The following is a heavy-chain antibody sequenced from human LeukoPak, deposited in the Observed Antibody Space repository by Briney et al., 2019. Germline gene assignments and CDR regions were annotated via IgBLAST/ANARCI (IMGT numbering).Heavy chain of an antibody. CDR2: ISGSGVST. V-gene: IGHV3-23*01. CDR3: AKDHGSLGSGLN. D-gene: IGHD3-10*01. CDR1: GFTFSSYG. J-gene: IGHJ4*02. Sequence: GGTLRLSCAASGFTFSSYGMSWVRQAPGQGLEWVSVISGSGVSTYYADSVKGRSTISRDNSKNTLYLQMNSLRAEDTAVYYCAKDHGSLGSGLNWGQGTLVTVSS.